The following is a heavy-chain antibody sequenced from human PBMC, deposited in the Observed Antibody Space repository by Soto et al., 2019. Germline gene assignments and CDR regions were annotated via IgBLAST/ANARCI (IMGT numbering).Heavy chain of an antibody. CDR1: GFTFSSYS. Sequence: GGSLRLSCAASGFTFSSYSMNWVRQAPGKGLEWVSSISSSSSYIYYADSVKGRFTISRDNAKNSLYLQMNSLRAEDTAVYYCAGDRDYSNYLSIGWFDPWGQGTLVTVSS. CDR2: ISSSSSYI. V-gene: IGHV3-21*01. J-gene: IGHJ5*02. CDR3: AGDRDYSNYLSIGWFDP. D-gene: IGHD4-4*01.